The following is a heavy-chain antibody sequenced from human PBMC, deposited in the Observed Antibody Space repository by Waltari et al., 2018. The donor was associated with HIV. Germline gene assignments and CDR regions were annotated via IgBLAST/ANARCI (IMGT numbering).Heavy chain of an antibody. CDR3: ARAVYGSGLNFLDY. CDR1: EYRFTEYD. J-gene: IGHJ4*02. CDR2: MNPDSGNT. Sequence: QEQLVQSGAEVKKPVASVKVSCKASEYRFTEYDLNWVRQAPGQGLEWMGRMNPDSGNTEYAQKFQGRVTMTRDTSTSTAYMELSSLRSDDTAVYYCARAVYGSGLNFLDYWGQGTLVSVSS. V-gene: IGHV1-8*01. D-gene: IGHD3-10*01.